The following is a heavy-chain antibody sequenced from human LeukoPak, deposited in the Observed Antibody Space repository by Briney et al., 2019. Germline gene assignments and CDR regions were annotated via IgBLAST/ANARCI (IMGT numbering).Heavy chain of an antibody. CDR3: AGTYYGFWSGYYPHYYYYYMDV. V-gene: IGHV4-59*01. CDR2: IYYSGST. J-gene: IGHJ6*03. Sequence: SETLSLTCTVSGGSMSSYYLSWIRQPPGKGLEWIGYIYYSGSTNYNPSLKSRVTISVDTSKNQLSLKLSSVTAADTAVYYCAGTYYGFWSGYYPHYYYYYMDVWGKGTTVTVSS. D-gene: IGHD3-3*01. CDR1: GGSMSSYY.